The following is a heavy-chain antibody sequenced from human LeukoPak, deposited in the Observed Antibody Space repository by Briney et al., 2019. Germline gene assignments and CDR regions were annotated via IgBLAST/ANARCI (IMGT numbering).Heavy chain of an antibody. J-gene: IGHJ4*02. CDR2: IYYSGST. CDR3: ARDSGPGVQLWQPFDY. Sequence: PSETLSLTCTVSGGSISSGSYYWGWIRQPAGKGLEWIGSIYYSGSTYYNPSLKSRVTISVDTSKNQFSPKLSSVTAADTAVYYCARDSGPGVQLWQPFDYWGQGTLVTVSS. D-gene: IGHD5-18*01. CDR1: GGSISSGSYY. V-gene: IGHV4-39*07.